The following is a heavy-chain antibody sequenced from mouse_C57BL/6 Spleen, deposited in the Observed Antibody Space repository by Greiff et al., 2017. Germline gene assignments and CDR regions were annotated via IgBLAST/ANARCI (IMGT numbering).Heavy chain of an antibody. J-gene: IGHJ2*01. Sequence: EVQGVESGGGLVQSGRSLRLSCATSGFTFSDFYMEWVRQAPGKGLEWIAASRNKANDYTTEYSASVKGRFIVSRDTSQSILYLQMNALRAEDTAIYYCARLNWDEGGYYFDYWGQGTTLTVSS. V-gene: IGHV7-1*01. CDR2: SRNKANDYTT. CDR1: GFTFSDFY. CDR3: ARLNWDEGGYYFDY. D-gene: IGHD4-1*01.